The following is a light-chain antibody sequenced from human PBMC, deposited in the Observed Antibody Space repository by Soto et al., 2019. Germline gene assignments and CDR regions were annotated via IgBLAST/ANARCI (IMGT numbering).Light chain of an antibody. CDR2: DAC. J-gene: IGKJ2*01. CDR3: QQRSSWPYT. Sequence: EIVLTQSPATLSLSPGQRATLSCRASQSVSSYLAWYQQKPGQAPRLLIYDACNRATGIPARFSGSGSGTDITLTISSLEPEDFAVYYCQQRSSWPYTFGQGTKLEIK. CDR1: QSVSSY. V-gene: IGKV3-11*01.